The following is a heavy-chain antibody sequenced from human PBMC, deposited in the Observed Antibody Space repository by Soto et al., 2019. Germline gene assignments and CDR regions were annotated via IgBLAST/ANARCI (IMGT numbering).Heavy chain of an antibody. D-gene: IGHD3-3*01. V-gene: IGHV1-69*13. CDR1: GGTFNSYA. CDR3: ARHPREYDFWSGYSHYFDY. CDR2: IIPMFGTA. Sequence: GASVKVSCKASGGTFNSYAINWVRQAPGQGLEWMGGIIPMFGTANYAQKFQGRVTITADEFTSTAYMELSSLRSEDTAVYYCARHPREYDFWSGYSHYFDYWGQGTLVTVSS. J-gene: IGHJ4*02.